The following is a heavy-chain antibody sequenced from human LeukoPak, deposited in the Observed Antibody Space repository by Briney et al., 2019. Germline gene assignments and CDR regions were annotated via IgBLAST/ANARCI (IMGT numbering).Heavy chain of an antibody. V-gene: IGHV6-1*01. Sequence: SQTLSLTCAISGDSVSSNSPAWNWIRQSPSRGLEWLGRTYYRSKCYNDYAVSVKSRITINPDTSKNQVSLQLNSVTPEDTAVYYCARDLKSGRVAGTPDNWIDPWGQGTLVTVSS. CDR2: TYYRSKCYN. J-gene: IGHJ5*02. CDR1: GDSVSSNSPA. D-gene: IGHD6-19*01. CDR3: ARDLKSGRVAGTPDNWIDP.